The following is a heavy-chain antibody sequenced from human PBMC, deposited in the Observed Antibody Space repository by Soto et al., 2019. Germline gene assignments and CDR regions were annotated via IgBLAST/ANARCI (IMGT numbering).Heavy chain of an antibody. CDR2: IYWDDDK. CDR1: GFSVNTSGVG. Sequence: SGPTLLNPTQTLTRTCTLSGFSVNTSGVGVGWIRQPPGKTLEWLSLIYWDDDKRYNPSLRGRLTVTKDASKNQVVLTMTNMDPADTATYYCAHRALAGTYFFDYWSQGTLVTVS. CDR3: AHRALAGTYFFDY. J-gene: IGHJ4*02. V-gene: IGHV2-5*02. D-gene: IGHD6-19*01.